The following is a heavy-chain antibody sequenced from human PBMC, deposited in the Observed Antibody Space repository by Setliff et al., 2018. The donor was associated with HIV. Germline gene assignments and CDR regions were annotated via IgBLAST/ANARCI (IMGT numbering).Heavy chain of an antibody. V-gene: IGHV3-30-3*01. CDR1: ELTFSTHA. CDR2: ISYDGSRE. Sequence: LSLTCAASELTFSTHAMHWVRQAPGKGLEWVAIISYDGSRESYADSVRGRFTISRDNSKNTLYLQMNSLRVEDTAVYYCASSTDFGIPTLRFSWGQGTLVTVSS. J-gene: IGHJ4*02. CDR3: ASSTDFGIPTLRFS. D-gene: IGHD3-3*01.